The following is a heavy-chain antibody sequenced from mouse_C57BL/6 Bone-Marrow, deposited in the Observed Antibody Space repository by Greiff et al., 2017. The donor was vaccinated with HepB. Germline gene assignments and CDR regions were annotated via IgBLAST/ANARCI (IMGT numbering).Heavy chain of an antibody. V-gene: IGHV1-81*01. CDR1: GYTFTSYR. Sequence: VQLVESGAELARPGASVKLSCKASGYTFTSYRISWVKQRTGQGLEWIGEIYPRSGNTYYNEKFKGKATLTADKSSSTAYMELRSLTSEDSAVYFCARRIYYGSSYYYAMDYWGQGTSVTVSS. CDR2: IYPRSGNT. CDR3: ARRIYYGSSYYYAMDY. J-gene: IGHJ4*01. D-gene: IGHD1-1*01.